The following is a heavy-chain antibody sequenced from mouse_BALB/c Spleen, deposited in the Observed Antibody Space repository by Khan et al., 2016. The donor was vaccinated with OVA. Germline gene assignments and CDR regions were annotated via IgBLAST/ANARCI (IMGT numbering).Heavy chain of an antibody. J-gene: IGHJ3*01. V-gene: IGHV1S136*01. CDR3: ARGYGSSCWFAD. D-gene: IGHD1-1*01. CDR1: GYTFTNYI. Sequence: FQLVQSGPELVKPGASVKMSCKASGYTFTNYIIHWVKQKPGQGLEWIGYINPYNDGTKYNEKFKGKATLTSDKSSSTAYMQISGLTSEDYAVNYCARGYGSSCWFADWGQGTLVTVSA. CDR2: INPYNDGT.